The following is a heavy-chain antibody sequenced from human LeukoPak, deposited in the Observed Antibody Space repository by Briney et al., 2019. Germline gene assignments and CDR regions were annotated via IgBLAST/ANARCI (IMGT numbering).Heavy chain of an antibody. V-gene: IGHV3-73*01. CDR3: ARDFSGYIDY. Sequence: GGSLRLSCVASGFTFSGSAMHWVRQASGKGLEWVGRIRSKANSYPTAYAASVKGRFTISRDDSKNTAYLQMNILKTEDTAVYYCARDFSGYIDYWGQGTLVTVSS. CDR1: GFTFSGSA. D-gene: IGHD2-15*01. J-gene: IGHJ4*02. CDR2: IRSKANSYPT.